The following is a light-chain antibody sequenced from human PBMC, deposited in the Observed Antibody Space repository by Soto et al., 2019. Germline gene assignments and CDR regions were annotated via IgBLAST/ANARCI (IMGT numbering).Light chain of an antibody. CDR1: QSVSSSY. CDR3: QQYGSSPV. Sequence: EIVLTQSPATLSLSPGERATLSCRASQSVSSSYLAWYKQKPGQAPRLLIYGASSRATGIQDRFSGSGSGTDFTLTISRLEPEEFAVYDCQQYGSSPVFGQGTRLEIK. V-gene: IGKV3-20*01. J-gene: IGKJ5*01. CDR2: GAS.